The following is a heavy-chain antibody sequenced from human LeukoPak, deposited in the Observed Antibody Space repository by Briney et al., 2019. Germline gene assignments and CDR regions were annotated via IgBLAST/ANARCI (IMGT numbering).Heavy chain of an antibody. V-gene: IGHV3-33*01. D-gene: IGHD3-16*02. J-gene: IGHJ4*02. CDR3: ARDLYDYVWGSYRFPGGY. CDR1: GFTFSSYG. CDR2: IWYDGSNK. Sequence: GGSLRLSCAASGFTFSSYGMHWVRQAPGKGLEWVAVIWYDGSNKYYADSVKGRFTISRDNSKNTLYLQMNSLRAEDTAVYYCARDLYDYVWGSYRFPGGYWGQGTLVTVSS.